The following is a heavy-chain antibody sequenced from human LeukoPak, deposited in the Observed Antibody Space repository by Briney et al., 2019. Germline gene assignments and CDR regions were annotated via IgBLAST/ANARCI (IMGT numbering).Heavy chain of an antibody. CDR2: ISGSDGST. CDR1: GFTFSSYA. CDR3: WEDSAKKYDDY. Sequence: GGSLRLSCAASGFTFSSYAMSWVRQAPGKGLEWVSGISGSDGSTYYADSVKGRFTISRDNSKSTLYLQINSLRAQDTAVCYCWEDSAKKYDDYWGQGTLVTVSS. D-gene: IGHD2/OR15-2a*01. V-gene: IGHV3-23*01. J-gene: IGHJ4*02.